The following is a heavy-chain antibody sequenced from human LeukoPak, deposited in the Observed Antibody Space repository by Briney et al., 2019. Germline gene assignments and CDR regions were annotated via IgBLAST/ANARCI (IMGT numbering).Heavy chain of an antibody. CDR3: ATTRVTTTRLDY. J-gene: IGHJ4*02. V-gene: IGHV1-2*02. CDR2: INPNSGVT. D-gene: IGHD5-12*01. CDR1: GYTFTDYY. Sequence: ASVKVSCKASGYTFTDYYMHWVRQAPGQGLEWMGWINPNSGVTNYAQKFQGRVTMTRDTSISTAYMELTSLRSDDTAVYYCATTRVTTTRLDYWGQGTLVTVSS.